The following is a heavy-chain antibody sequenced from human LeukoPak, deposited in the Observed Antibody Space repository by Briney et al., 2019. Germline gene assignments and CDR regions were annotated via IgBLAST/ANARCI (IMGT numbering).Heavy chain of an antibody. Sequence: ASVKVSCKASGYTFTSYDINWVRQATGQGLEWMGWMNPNSGNTGYAQKFQGRVTITRNTSISTAYMELSSLRSEDTAVYYCARGQQLDDAFDIWGQGTMVTVSS. CDR2: MNPNSGNT. CDR1: GYTFTSYD. CDR3: ARGQQLDDAFDI. D-gene: IGHD6-13*01. J-gene: IGHJ3*02. V-gene: IGHV1-8*03.